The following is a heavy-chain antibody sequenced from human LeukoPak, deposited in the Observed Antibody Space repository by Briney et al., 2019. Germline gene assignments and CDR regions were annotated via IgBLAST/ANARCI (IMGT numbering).Heavy chain of an antibody. Sequence: QPGGSLRLSCAASEFTVSSTYITWLRQAPGKGLEWVSVIYPGGNALYADSVKGRFTISRDNAKNSLYLQMNSLRAEDTAVYYCAREDRDYGDAYFDYWGQGTLVTVSS. V-gene: IGHV3-53*01. J-gene: IGHJ4*02. CDR2: IYPGGNA. D-gene: IGHD4-17*01. CDR3: AREDRDYGDAYFDY. CDR1: EFTVSSTY.